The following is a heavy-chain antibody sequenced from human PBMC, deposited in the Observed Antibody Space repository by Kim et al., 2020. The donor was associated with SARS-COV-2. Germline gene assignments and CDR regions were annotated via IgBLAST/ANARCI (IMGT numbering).Heavy chain of an antibody. CDR3: ARDLTGFFCSGGSCYSGVFDY. V-gene: IGHV3-21*01. CDR2: ISSSSSYI. J-gene: IGHJ4*02. Sequence: GGSLRLSCAASGFTFSSYSMNWVRQAPGKGLEWVSSISSSSSYIYPDSVKGRFTISRDNAKNSLYLQMNSLRAEDTAVYYCARDLTGFFCSGGSCYSGVFDYWGQGTLVTVSP. D-gene: IGHD2-15*01. CDR1: GFTFSSYS.